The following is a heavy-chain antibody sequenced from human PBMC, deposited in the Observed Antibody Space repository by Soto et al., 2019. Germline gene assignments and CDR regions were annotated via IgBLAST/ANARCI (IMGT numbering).Heavy chain of an antibody. J-gene: IGHJ6*02. V-gene: IGHV1-3*01. CDR1: GYTFTSYA. D-gene: IGHD1-26*01. CDR2: INAGNGNT. CDR3: ARRSSISGMDV. Sequence: GASVKVSCKASGYTFTSYAIHWVRQAPGQRLEWMGWINAGNGNTKYSQKFQGRVTITRDTSASTAYMELSSLRSEDTAVYYCARRSSISGMDVWGQGTTVTVSS.